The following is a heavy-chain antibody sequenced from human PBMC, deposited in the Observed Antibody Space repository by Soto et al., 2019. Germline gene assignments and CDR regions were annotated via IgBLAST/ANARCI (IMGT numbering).Heavy chain of an antibody. CDR2: IRSKAYGGTT. J-gene: IGHJ4*02. Sequence: EVQLVESGGGLVKPGRSLRLSCTASGFTFGDYAMSWFRQAPGKGLEWVGFIRSKAYGGTTEYAASVKGRFTISRDNYKSIAYLKMNSLKTEDTAVYYCTRDREYYYDSSGYKGVDYWGQGTLVTVSS. D-gene: IGHD3-22*01. CDR3: TRDREYYYDSSGYKGVDY. CDR1: GFTFGDYA. V-gene: IGHV3-49*05.